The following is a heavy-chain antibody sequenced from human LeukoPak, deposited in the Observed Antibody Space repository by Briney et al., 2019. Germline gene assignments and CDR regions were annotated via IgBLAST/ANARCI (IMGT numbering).Heavy chain of an antibody. V-gene: IGHV3-23*01. Sequence: GGSLRLSCAASGFTFSSYAMSWVRQAPGKGLEWVSLISVSGGTTDYADSVKGRFTISRDNAKNALYLQMNSLRAEDTAVYYCARETAGTTFDYWGQGTLVTVSS. CDR1: GFTFSSYA. D-gene: IGHD1-7*01. J-gene: IGHJ4*02. CDR3: ARETAGTTFDY. CDR2: ISVSGGTT.